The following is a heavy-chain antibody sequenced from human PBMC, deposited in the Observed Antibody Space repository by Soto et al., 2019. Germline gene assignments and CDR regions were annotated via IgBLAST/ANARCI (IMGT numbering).Heavy chain of an antibody. CDR2: IYSGGST. CDR1: GFTVSSHY. V-gene: IGHV3-53*02. Sequence: EVQLVETGGGLIQPGGSLRLSCAASGFTVSSHYMSWVRQAPGKGLEWVSVIYSGGSTYYADSVKGRFTISRDNSKNTLYLQMNSLRAEDTAVYYCARSVHQQVFGVVIGGWFDPWGQGTLVTVSS. CDR3: ARSVHQQVFGVVIGGWFDP. D-gene: IGHD3-3*01. J-gene: IGHJ5*02.